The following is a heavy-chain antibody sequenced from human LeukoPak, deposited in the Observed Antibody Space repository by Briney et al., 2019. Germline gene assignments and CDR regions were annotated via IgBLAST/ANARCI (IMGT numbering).Heavy chain of an antibody. CDR2: IYYSGST. CDR1: GGSISSGGYY. V-gene: IGHV4-31*03. J-gene: IGHJ4*02. D-gene: IGHD3-22*01. Sequence: SETLSLTCTVSGGSISSGGYYWSWIRQHPRKGLEWIGYIYYSGSTYYNPSLKSRVTISVATSKNQFSLKLSSVTAADTAVYYCARDQEGSGYRFDYWGQGTLVTVSS. CDR3: ARDQEGSGYRFDY.